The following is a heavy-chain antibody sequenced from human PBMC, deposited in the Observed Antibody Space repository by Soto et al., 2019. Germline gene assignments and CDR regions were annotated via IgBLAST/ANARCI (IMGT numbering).Heavy chain of an antibody. D-gene: IGHD3-16*01. CDR1: GFTFSTYW. Sequence: GGSLRLSCAASGFTFSTYWMHWVRQAPEKGLEWISRIKNNESTTNYADSVKGRFTISTDNAKNSLFLQMNSLRDEDTAVYYCVRDYAYAFDFWGQGAMVTVS. V-gene: IGHV3-74*01. CDR3: VRDYAYAFDF. CDR2: IKNNESTT. J-gene: IGHJ3*01.